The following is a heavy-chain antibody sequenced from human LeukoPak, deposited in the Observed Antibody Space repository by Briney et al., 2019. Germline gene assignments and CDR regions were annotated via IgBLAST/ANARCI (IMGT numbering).Heavy chain of an antibody. V-gene: IGHV3-30*19. D-gene: IGHD6-19*01. CDR3: ATRYSSGSPGGYYYYGMDV. J-gene: IGHJ6*02. CDR2: ISYDGNNK. CDR1: GFTLSNYG. Sequence: GGSLRLSCAAPGFTLSNYGMHWVRQTPGKGLEWVAVISYDGNNKYYADSVKGRFTISRDNSKNTLYLQVSNLRAEDTAVYYCATRYSSGSPGGYYYYGMDVWGQGTTVTVSS.